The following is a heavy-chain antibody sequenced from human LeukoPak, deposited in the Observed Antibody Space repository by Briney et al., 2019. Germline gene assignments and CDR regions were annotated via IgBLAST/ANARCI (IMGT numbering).Heavy chain of an antibody. Sequence: GGSPRLSCAASGFTFSSYSMNWVRQAPGKGLEWVSSISSSSSYIYYADSVKGRFTISRDNAKNSLYLQMNSLRAEDTAVYYCAREFESSIAPNWFDPWGQGTLVTVSS. CDR3: AREFESSIAPNWFDP. CDR2: ISSSSSYI. V-gene: IGHV3-21*01. J-gene: IGHJ5*02. CDR1: GFTFSSYS. D-gene: IGHD6-6*01.